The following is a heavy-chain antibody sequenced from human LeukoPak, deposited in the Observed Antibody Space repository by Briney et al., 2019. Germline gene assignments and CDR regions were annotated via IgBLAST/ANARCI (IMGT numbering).Heavy chain of an antibody. V-gene: IGHV4-61*01. J-gene: IGHJ5*02. Sequence: SETLSLTCTVSGGSVSSGSYYWSWIRQPPGKGLEWIGYIYYSGSTNYNPSLKSRVTISVDTSKNQFSLKLSSVTAADTAVYYCARAPDYGDYEVAWFDPWGQGTLVTVSS. CDR1: GGSVSSGSYY. CDR3: ARAPDYGDYEVAWFDP. CDR2: IYYSGST. D-gene: IGHD4-17*01.